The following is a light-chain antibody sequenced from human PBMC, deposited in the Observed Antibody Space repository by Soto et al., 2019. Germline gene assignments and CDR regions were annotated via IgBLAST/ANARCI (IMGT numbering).Light chain of an antibody. CDR1: QNVISN. V-gene: IGKV3-15*01. J-gene: IGKJ1*01. CDR3: QQYYEWPRGT. Sequence: VLTQSPGTLSLSPGERATLSCRASQNVISNLAWYQQRPGQAPRLLIYSASTRATGIPARFSGSGSGTEFTLTISSLQSGDAAVYYCQQYYEWPRGTFGQGTKVDIK. CDR2: SAS.